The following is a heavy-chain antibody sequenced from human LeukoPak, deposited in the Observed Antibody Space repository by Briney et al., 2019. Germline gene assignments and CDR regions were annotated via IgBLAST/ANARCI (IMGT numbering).Heavy chain of an antibody. D-gene: IGHD3-16*01. CDR3: ARGRARTTF. CDR1: GGSFSGYY. J-gene: IGHJ4*02. V-gene: IGHV4-34*01. Sequence: SETLSLTCAVYGGSFSGYYWSWIRQPPGKGLEWIGEINHSGSTNYNPSLKSRVTISVDTSKNQFSLKLSSVTAADTAVYYCARGRARTTFWGQGTLVTVSS. CDR2: INHSGST.